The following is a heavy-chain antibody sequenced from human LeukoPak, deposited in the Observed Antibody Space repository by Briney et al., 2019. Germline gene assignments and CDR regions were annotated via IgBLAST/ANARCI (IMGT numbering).Heavy chain of an antibody. Sequence: GESLKISCKGSGYSFTNYWIGWVRQMPGKGLEWMGIIYPGDSDTRYSPSFQGQVTISADKSISTAYLQWSSLKASDTGIYYCARPLGTAPAPFDYWGQGTLVTVSS. CDR3: ARPLGTAPAPFDY. CDR2: IYPGDSDT. J-gene: IGHJ4*02. D-gene: IGHD5-18*01. V-gene: IGHV5-51*01. CDR1: GYSFTNYW.